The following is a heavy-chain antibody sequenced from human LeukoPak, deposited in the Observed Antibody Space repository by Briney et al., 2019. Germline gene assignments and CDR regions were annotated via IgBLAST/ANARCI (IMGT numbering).Heavy chain of an antibody. V-gene: IGHV3-23*01. J-gene: IGHJ4*02. CDR1: GFTFSSYA. CDR3: ANSGIAAAGYYFDY. Sequence: PGGSLRPSCAASGFTFSSYAMSWVRQAPGKGLEWVSAISGSGGSTYYADSVKGRFTISRDNSKNTLYLQMNSLRAEDTAVYYCANSGIAAAGYYFDYWGQGTLVTVSS. D-gene: IGHD6-13*01. CDR2: ISGSGGST.